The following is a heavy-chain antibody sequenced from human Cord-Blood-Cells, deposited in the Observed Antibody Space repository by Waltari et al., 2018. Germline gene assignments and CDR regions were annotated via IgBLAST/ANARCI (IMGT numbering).Heavy chain of an antibody. V-gene: IGHV4-34*01. CDR1: GGSFSGYY. Sequence: QVQLQQWGAGLLKPSETLSLTCAVYGGSFSGYYWSWIRQPPGKGLEWIGEINHSGSTNYNPSLKSRVTISVDTSKNQFSLKLSSVTAADTAVYYCARVGEVDIVATYYFDYWGQGTLVTVSS. J-gene: IGHJ4*02. D-gene: IGHD5-12*01. CDR3: ARVGEVDIVATYYFDY. CDR2: INHSGST.